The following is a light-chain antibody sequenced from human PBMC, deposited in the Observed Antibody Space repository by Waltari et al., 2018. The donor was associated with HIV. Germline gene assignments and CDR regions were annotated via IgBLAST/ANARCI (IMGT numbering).Light chain of an antibody. J-gene: IGKJ1*01. Sequence: DIRMTQSPSTLSASVADRVTITCRASQNINSWLAWYQQRPGKAPRLLSHKASNLEFGVPSRFSGGGSGTEFNLTIDVLQPEDFATYYCQQYNIDFDTFGQGTKV. CDR2: KAS. V-gene: IGKV1-5*03. CDR1: QNINSW. CDR3: QQYNIDFDT.